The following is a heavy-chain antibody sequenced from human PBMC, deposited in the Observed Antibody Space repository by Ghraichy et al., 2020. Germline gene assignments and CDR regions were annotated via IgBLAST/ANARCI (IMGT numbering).Heavy chain of an antibody. D-gene: IGHD1-14*01. CDR1: GFIFANAW. CDR3: TTDREVRYLGKL. J-gene: IGHJ4*02. CDR2: IKSKPDGGTT. V-gene: IGHV3-15*01. Sequence: GGSLRLSCATSGFIFANAWMGWVRQAPGKGLEWIGLIKSKPDGGTTDYVAPVKGRFTISRDDSKNKLYLQMNRLKTEDTAVYYCTTDREVRYLGKLRGQRTLVTVSS.